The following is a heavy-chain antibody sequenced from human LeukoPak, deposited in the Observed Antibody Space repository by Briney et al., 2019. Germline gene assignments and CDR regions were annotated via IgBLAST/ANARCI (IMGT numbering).Heavy chain of an antibody. CDR2: IIPIFGTA. CDR1: GGTFSSYA. D-gene: IGHD3-22*01. V-gene: IGHV1-69*05. J-gene: IGHJ4*02. CDR3: AVDWMTYYYESGRFDY. Sequence: SVTVSFTASGGTFSSYAISWVRQAPGQGLEWMGGIIPIFGTANLAQKFQGRVPITTGENTRKAYMELSSMRSEDTAVYDCAVDWMTYYYESGRFDYWGQGTLVTVSA.